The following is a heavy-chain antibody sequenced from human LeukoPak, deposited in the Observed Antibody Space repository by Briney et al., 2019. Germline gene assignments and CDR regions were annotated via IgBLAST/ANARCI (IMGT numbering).Heavy chain of an antibody. J-gene: IGHJ6*04. CDR3: TTYLWFGELFSTDV. CDR2: IKSKTDGGTT. V-gene: IGHV3-15*01. D-gene: IGHD3-10*01. CDR1: GFTFSNAY. Sequence: PGGSLRLSCAASGFTFSNAYMNWVRRAPGKGLEWVGRIKSKTDGGTTDYAAPVKGRFTISRDDSKNTLHLQMNSLKTEDTAVYYCTTYLWFGELFSTDVWGKGTTVTVSS.